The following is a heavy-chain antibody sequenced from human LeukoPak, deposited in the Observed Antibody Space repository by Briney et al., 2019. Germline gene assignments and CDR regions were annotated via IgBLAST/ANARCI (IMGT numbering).Heavy chain of an antibody. D-gene: IGHD2-15*01. CDR1: GGTFSSYA. V-gene: IGHV1-69*01. CDR2: IIPIFGTA. Sequence: GASVKVSCKASGGTFSSYAISWVRQAPGQGLEWMGGIIPIFGTANYAQKFQGRVTITADESTSTAYMELSSLRSEDTAVYYCARVGEGYCSGGSCFRGPIGPSGTNERSAFDIWGQGTMVTVSS. J-gene: IGHJ3*02. CDR3: ARVGEGYCSGGSCFRGPIGPSGTNERSAFDI.